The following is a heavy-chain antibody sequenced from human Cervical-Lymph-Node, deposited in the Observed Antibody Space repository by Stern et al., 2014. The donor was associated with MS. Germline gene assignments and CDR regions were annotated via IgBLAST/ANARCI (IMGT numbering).Heavy chain of an antibody. CDR2: IKQDGSEK. CDR3: ARDLLGATVFDY. Sequence: EVQLVESGGGLVQPGGSRRLSCATSGFTFSSYWRSGVRQAPGKGLERVANIKQDGSEKYYVDSVKGRFTISRDNAKNSLYLQMNSLRAEDTAVYYCARDLLGATVFDYWGQGTLVTVSS. D-gene: IGHD1-26*01. V-gene: IGHV3-7*01. CDR1: GFTFSSYW. J-gene: IGHJ4*02.